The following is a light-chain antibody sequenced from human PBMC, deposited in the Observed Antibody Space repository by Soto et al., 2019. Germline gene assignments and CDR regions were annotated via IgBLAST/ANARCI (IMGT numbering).Light chain of an antibody. Sequence: EIVVTQSPGTLSVSPGERATLSCRARQSVSDNLAWYQQKPGQAPRLLIHGASTRATGIPARFSGSGYGRELALTISRLQSEDVAVYYCQQYNDWPYTFGQGTKLEIK. CDR1: QSVSDN. J-gene: IGKJ2*01. V-gene: IGKV3-15*01. CDR3: QQYNDWPYT. CDR2: GAS.